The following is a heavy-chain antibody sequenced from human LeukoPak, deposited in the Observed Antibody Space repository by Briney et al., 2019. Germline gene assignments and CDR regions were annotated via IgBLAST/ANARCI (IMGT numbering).Heavy chain of an antibody. CDR2: TYFRSKWYN. Sequence: KTSQTLSLTCALSGDSVSSNSAAWNWIRQSPSRGLEWLGRTYFRSKWYNDYAVSVKSRIIINADTSKNHFSLQLNSVTPEDTAVYFCARNGIGTTYDAFGIWGQGTMATVSS. V-gene: IGHV6-1*01. J-gene: IGHJ3*02. CDR1: GDSVSSNSAA. D-gene: IGHD1-1*01. CDR3: ARNGIGTTYDAFGI.